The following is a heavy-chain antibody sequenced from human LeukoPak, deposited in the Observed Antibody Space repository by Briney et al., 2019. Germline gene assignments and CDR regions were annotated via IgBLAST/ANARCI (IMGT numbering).Heavy chain of an antibody. CDR2: IYYSGST. J-gene: IGHJ4*02. CDR1: GGSISSGGYY. CDR3: ALGGGQQLNGGFDY. Sequence: PSETLSLTCTVSGGSISSGGYYWSWIRQHPGKGLEWIGYIYYSGSTYYNPSLKSRVTISVDTSKNQFSLKLSSVTAADTAVYYCALGGGQQLNGGFDYWGPGTLVTVSS. V-gene: IGHV4-31*03. D-gene: IGHD6-13*01.